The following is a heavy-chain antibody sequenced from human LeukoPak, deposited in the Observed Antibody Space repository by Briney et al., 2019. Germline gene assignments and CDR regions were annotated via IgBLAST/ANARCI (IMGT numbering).Heavy chain of an antibody. J-gene: IGHJ4*02. CDR1: GGTFSSYA. CDR3: ASRTPGYSSSWYDLMAY. V-gene: IGHV1-69*01. CDR2: IIPVFGTA. Sequence: SVKVSCKASGGTFSSYAISWVRQAPGQGLEWMGGIIPVFGTANYAQKFQGRVTITADESTSTAYMELSSLRSEDTAVHYCASRTPGYSSSWYDLMAYWGQGTLVTVSS. D-gene: IGHD6-13*01.